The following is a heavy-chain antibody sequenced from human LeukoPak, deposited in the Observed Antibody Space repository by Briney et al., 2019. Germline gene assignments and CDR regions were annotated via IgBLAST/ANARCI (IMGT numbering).Heavy chain of an antibody. J-gene: IGHJ4*02. CDR1: GFTFSSYS. D-gene: IGHD4-17*01. CDR3: ARDRLHYGEYEKTFDY. Sequence: GGSLRLSCAASGFTFSSYSMNWVRQAPGKGLEWVSYITFSSSIIYYADSVKGRSTISRDNAKKSLYLQMNSLRAEDTAVYYCARDRLHYGEYEKTFDYWGQGTLVSVSS. CDR2: ITFSSSII. V-gene: IGHV3-48*01.